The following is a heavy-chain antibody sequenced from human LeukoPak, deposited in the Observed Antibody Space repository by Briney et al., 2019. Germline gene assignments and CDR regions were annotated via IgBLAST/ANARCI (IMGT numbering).Heavy chain of an antibody. CDR1: GGSIGGNY. CDR3: ARQRDTASVGAFDI. J-gene: IGHJ3*02. Sequence: SETLSLTCTVSGGSIGGNYWSWIRRPPGKGLEWIGSIHYSGTTYYNPSLQSRLTISVDASKNQFSLKVTSLTATDTALYYCARQRDTASVGAFDIWGQGTMVTVSS. V-gene: IGHV4-59*05. D-gene: IGHD5-18*01. CDR2: IHYSGTT.